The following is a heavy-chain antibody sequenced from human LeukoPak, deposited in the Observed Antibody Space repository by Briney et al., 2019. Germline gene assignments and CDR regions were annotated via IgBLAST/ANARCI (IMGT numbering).Heavy chain of an antibody. V-gene: IGHV3-23*01. D-gene: IGHD3-3*01. Sequence: GGSLRLSCAASGFTFSSYAMSWVRQAPGKGLEWVSAISGSGGSTYYADSVKGRFTISRDNSKNTLYLQMNSLRAEDTAVYFCAKGWEFRVVIPAAVSWGQGTLVTVSS. J-gene: IGHJ5*02. CDR3: AKGWEFRVVIPAAVS. CDR1: GFTFSSYA. CDR2: ISGSGGST.